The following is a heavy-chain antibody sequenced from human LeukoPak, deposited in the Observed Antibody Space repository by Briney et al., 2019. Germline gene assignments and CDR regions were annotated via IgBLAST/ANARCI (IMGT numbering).Heavy chain of an antibody. Sequence: PGGSLRLSCAASGFTFSSYAMSWVRQAPGKGLEWVSAISGRGGSTYYADSVKGRFTISRDNSKNTLYLQMNSLRAEDTAEYYCARGAAADWVFDIWGQGTMVTVSS. CDR3: ARGAAADWVFDI. CDR1: GFTFSSYA. V-gene: IGHV3-23*01. J-gene: IGHJ3*02. CDR2: ISGRGGST. D-gene: IGHD2-2*01.